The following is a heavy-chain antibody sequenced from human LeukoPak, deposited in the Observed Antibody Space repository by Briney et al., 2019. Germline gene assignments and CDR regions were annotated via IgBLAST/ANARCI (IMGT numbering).Heavy chain of an antibody. CDR2: INAGNGNT. V-gene: IGHV1-3*01. J-gene: IGHJ4*02. Sequence: ASVEVSCKASGYTFTSYAMHWVRQAPGQRLEWMGWINAGNGNTKYSQKFQGRVTITRDTSASTAYMELSSLRSEDTAVYYCARDSDKWELLYYFDYWGQGTLVTVSS. CDR1: GYTFTSYA. D-gene: IGHD1-26*01. CDR3: ARDSDKWELLYYFDY.